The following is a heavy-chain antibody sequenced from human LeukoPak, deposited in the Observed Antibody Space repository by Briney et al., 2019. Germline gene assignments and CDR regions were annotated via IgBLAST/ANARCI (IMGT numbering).Heavy chain of an antibody. D-gene: IGHD3-10*01. CDR2: ISSSSSYI. J-gene: IGHJ2*01. CDR1: GFTFSHYS. Sequence: GGSLRLSCAASGFTFSHYSMNWVRQAPGKGLEWVSSISSSSSYIYYADSVKGRFTISRDNAKNSLYLQMTNLSAEDTAVYFCVRDLVRGVHPVFYFDLWGRGTLVTVSS. CDR3: VRDLVRGVHPVFYFDL. V-gene: IGHV3-21*01.